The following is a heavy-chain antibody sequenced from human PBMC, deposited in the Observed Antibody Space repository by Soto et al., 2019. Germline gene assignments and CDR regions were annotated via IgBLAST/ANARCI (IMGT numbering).Heavy chain of an antibody. CDR2: IYPSDSDT. J-gene: IGHJ6*02. V-gene: IGHV5-51*01. CDR3: ARLAVTTITAVGIYYYYYYGMDV. Sequence: PGESLKISCKASGYRFTSDWIGWVRQVPGKGLEWMGIIYPSDSDTKYSPSFQGQVTISADKSISTAYLQWSSLKASDTAMYYCARLAVTTITAVGIYYYYYYGMDVWGQGTTVTVSS. CDR1: GYRFTSDW. D-gene: IGHD4-17*01.